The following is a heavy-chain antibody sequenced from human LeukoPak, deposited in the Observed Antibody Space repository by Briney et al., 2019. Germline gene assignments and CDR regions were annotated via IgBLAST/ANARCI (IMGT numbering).Heavy chain of an antibody. CDR1: GYTFTNYG. J-gene: IGHJ5*02. CDR2: ISAYNGNT. Sequence: ASVKVSCKASGYTFTNYGISWVRQAPGQGLEWMGWISAYNGNTNYAQKFQGRVTMTRDTSISTAYMELSRLRSDDTAVYYCARDISDGGGGDLDPWGQGTLVTVSS. CDR3: ARDISDGGGGDLDP. V-gene: IGHV1-18*01. D-gene: IGHD3-16*01.